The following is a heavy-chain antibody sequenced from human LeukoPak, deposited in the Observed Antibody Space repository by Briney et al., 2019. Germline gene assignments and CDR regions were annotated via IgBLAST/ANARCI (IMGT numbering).Heavy chain of an antibody. CDR3: ARETYYYGSGSYSPDY. CDR2: MFYRGST. CDR1: GGSISSDY. J-gene: IGHJ4*02. D-gene: IGHD3-10*01. V-gene: IGHV4-59*01. Sequence: SETLSLTCTVSGGSISSDYWSWIRQPPGRGLERIGDMFYRGSTNYNPSLTSRVTMPVDTSRNQFSLKLSSVTAADTAVYYCARETYYYGSGSYSPDYWGQGTLVTVSS.